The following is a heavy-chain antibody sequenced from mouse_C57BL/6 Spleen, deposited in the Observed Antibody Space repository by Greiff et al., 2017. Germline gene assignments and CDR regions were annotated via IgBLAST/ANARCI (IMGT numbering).Heavy chain of an antibody. J-gene: IGHJ4*01. CDR3: AREGDGYYDYYAMDY. CDR2: INPSSGYT. CDR1: GYTFTSYT. V-gene: IGHV1-4*01. D-gene: IGHD2-3*01. Sequence: VQGVESGAELARPGASVKMSCKASGYTFTSYTMHWVKQRPGQGLEWIGYINPSSGYTKYNQKFKDKATLTADKSSSTAYMQLSSLTSEDSAVYYCAREGDGYYDYYAMDYWGQGTSVTVSS.